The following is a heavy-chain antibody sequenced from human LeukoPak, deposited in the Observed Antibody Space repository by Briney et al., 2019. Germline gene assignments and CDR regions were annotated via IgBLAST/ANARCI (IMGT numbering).Heavy chain of an antibody. CDR2: ISSSSSTI. CDR1: GFTFSSYS. V-gene: IGHV3-48*01. D-gene: IGHD2-15*01. J-gene: IGHJ6*03. CDR3: ARLVVVVDYYYYYYMDV. Sequence: GGSLRLSCAASGFTFSSYSMNWVRQAPGKGLEWVSYISSSSSTIYYADSVKGRFTISRDNAKNSLYLQMNSLRAEDTAVYYCARLVVVVDYYYYYYMDVWGKGTTVTVSS.